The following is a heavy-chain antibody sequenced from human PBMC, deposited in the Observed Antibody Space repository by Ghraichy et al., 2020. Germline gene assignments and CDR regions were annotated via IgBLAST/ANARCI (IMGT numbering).Heavy chain of an antibody. CDR3: ARDLGIAVVGSWYFDL. CDR2: ISSSGSTI. Sequence: GESLNISCAASGFTFSSYEMNWVRQAPGKGLEWVSYISSSGSTIKYADFVKGRFTISRDNAKNLLYLQMNSLRAEDTAFYYCARDLGIAVVGSWYFDLWGRGTLVTVSS. D-gene: IGHD6-19*01. J-gene: IGHJ2*01. V-gene: IGHV3-48*03. CDR1: GFTFSSYE.